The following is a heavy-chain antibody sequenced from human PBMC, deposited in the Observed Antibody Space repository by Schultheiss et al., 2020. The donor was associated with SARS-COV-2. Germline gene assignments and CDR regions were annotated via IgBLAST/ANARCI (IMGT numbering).Heavy chain of an antibody. J-gene: IGHJ5*02. D-gene: IGHD1-1*01. Sequence: TLSLTCTVSGGSISSYYWSWIRQPPGKALEWLAIIYWDDDNRYSPSLKSRLTITKDTSKNQVVLTMTNMDPVDTATYYCAHRAVERGSGWFDPWGQGTLVTVSS. CDR3: AHRAVERGSGWFDP. V-gene: IGHV2-5*08. CDR2: IYWDDDN. CDR1: GGSISSYYW.